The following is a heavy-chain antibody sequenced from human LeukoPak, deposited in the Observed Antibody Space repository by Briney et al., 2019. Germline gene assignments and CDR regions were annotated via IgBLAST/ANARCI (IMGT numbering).Heavy chain of an antibody. CDR3: ARGLVDYYDSSGYPTPNYFDY. V-gene: IGHV4-34*01. J-gene: IGHJ4*02. D-gene: IGHD3-22*01. CDR1: GGSIGSYY. CDR2: INHSGST. Sequence: PSETLSLTCTVSGGSIGSYYWSWIRQPPGKGLEWIGEINHSGSTNYNPSLKSRVTISVDTSKNQFSLKLSSVTAADTAVYYCARGLVDYYDSSGYPTPNYFDYWGQGTLVTVSS.